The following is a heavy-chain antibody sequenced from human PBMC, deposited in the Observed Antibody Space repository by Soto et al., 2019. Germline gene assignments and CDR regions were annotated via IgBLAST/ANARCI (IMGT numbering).Heavy chain of an antibody. Sequence: GGSLRLSCAASGFTFSSYGMHWVRQAPGKGLEWVAVISYDGSNKYYADSVKGRFTISRDNSKNTLYPQMNSLRAEDTAVYYCAKYPMTTVDYWGQGTLVTVSS. V-gene: IGHV3-30*18. CDR1: GFTFSSYG. CDR2: ISYDGSNK. CDR3: AKYPMTTVDY. J-gene: IGHJ4*02. D-gene: IGHD4-17*01.